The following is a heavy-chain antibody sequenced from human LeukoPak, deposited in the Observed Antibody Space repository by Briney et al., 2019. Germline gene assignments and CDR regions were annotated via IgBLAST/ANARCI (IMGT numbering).Heavy chain of an antibody. CDR3: ARYNWNDENY. Sequence: SETLSLTCTVSGGSISSSSYYWGWIRQPPGKGLEWIGSIYYSGSTYYNPSLKSRVTISVDTSKNQFSLKLSSVTAADTAVYYCARYNWNDENYWGQGTLVTVSS. V-gene: IGHV4-39*01. CDR2: IYYSGST. J-gene: IGHJ4*02. CDR1: GGSISSSSYY. D-gene: IGHD1-1*01.